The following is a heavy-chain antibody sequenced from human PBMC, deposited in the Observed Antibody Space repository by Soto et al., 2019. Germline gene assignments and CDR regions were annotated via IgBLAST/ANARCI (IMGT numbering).Heavy chain of an antibody. CDR1: GFTVSSNY. CDR2: IYSGGST. Sequence: PGGSLRLSCAASGFTVSSNYMSWVRQAPGKGLEWVSVIYSGGSTYYADSVKGRFTISRDNSKNTLYLQMNSLRAEDTAVYYCARDEYCSGGNCYVAFDIWGQGTMVTVSS. CDR3: ARDEYCSGGNCYVAFDI. J-gene: IGHJ3*02. D-gene: IGHD2-15*01. V-gene: IGHV3-66*01.